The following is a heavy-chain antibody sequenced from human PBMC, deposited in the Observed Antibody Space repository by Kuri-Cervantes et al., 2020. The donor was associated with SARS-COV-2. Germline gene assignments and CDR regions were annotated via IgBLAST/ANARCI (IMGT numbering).Heavy chain of an antibody. D-gene: IGHD2-15*01. J-gene: IGHJ6*02. CDR1: GGSISSYY. V-gene: IGHV4-59*12. CDR2: IYYSGST. Sequence: GSLRLSCTASGGSISSYYWSWIRQPPGKGLEWIGYIYYSGSTNYNPSLKSRVTISVDTSKNQFSLKLSSVTAADTAVYYCARSPRLGYCSGGSCDWGSYYGMDVWGQGTTVTVSS. CDR3: ARSPRLGYCSGGSCDWGSYYGMDV.